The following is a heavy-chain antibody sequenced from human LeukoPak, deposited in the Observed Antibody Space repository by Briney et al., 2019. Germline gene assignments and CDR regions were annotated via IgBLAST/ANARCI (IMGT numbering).Heavy chain of an antibody. D-gene: IGHD3-10*01. Sequence: GGSLRLSCAASGFTFSSYEMNWVRQAPGKGLEWVSGISGSGGDTYYADSVKGRFTISRDNAKNSLYLQMNNLRTEDTALYYCAKGVRITMVRGAFDFWGQGTMVTVSS. V-gene: IGHV3-23*01. CDR1: GFTFSSYE. CDR3: AKGVRITMVRGAFDF. J-gene: IGHJ3*01. CDR2: ISGSGGDT.